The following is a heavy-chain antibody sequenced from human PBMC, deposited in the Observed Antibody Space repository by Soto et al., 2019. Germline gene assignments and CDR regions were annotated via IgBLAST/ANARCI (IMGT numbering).Heavy chain of an antibody. CDR1: GGSISSYY. CDR3: ARMPSLEWVHYCGMDV. V-gene: IGHV4-59*01. D-gene: IGHD3-3*01. J-gene: IGHJ6*02. Sequence: SETLSLTCTVSGGSISSYYWSWIRQPPGKGLEWIGYIYYSGSTNYNPSLKSRVTISVDTSKNQFSLKLSSVTAADTAVYYCARMPSLEWVHYCGMDVWGQGTTVTVSS. CDR2: IYYSGST.